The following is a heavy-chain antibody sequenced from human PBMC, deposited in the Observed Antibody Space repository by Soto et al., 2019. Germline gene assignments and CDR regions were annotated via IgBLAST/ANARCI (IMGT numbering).Heavy chain of an antibody. Sequence: LSLTCAASGFTFSSYEMNWVRQAPGKGLEWVSYISSSGSTIYYADSVKGRFTIARDNAKNSLYLQMNSLRAEDTAVYYCARGVTGDAFDIWGQGTMVTVSS. CDR1: GFTFSSYE. J-gene: IGHJ3*02. CDR3: ARGVTGDAFDI. CDR2: ISSSGSTI. V-gene: IGHV3-48*03. D-gene: IGHD4-4*01.